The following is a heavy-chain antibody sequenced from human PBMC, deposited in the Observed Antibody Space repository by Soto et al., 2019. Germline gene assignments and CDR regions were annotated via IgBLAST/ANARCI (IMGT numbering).Heavy chain of an antibody. CDR3: ARASRNDYVWGSYRPNGPDAFDI. V-gene: IGHV3-74*01. D-gene: IGHD3-16*02. CDR1: GFTFSSYW. J-gene: IGHJ3*02. CDR2: INSDGSST. Sequence: GGSLRLSCAASGFTFSSYWMHWVRQAPGKGLVWVSRINSDGSSTSYADSVKGRFTISRDNAKNTLYLQMNSLRAEDTAVYYCARASRNDYVWGSYRPNGPDAFDIWGQGTMVTISS.